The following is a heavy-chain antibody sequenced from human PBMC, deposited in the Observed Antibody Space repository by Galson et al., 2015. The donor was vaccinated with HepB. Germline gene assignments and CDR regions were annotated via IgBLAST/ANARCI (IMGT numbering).Heavy chain of an antibody. CDR2: IKQDGSEK. J-gene: IGHJ5*02. CDR1: GFTFSSYW. V-gene: IGHV3-7*03. CDR3: ARTITMIVDLEGWFDP. D-gene: IGHD3-22*01. Sequence: SLRLSCAASGFTFSSYWMSWVRQAPGKGLEWVANIKQDGSEKYYVDSVKGRFTISRDNAKNSLYLQMNSLRAEDTAVYYCARTITMIVDLEGWFDPWGQGTLVTVSS.